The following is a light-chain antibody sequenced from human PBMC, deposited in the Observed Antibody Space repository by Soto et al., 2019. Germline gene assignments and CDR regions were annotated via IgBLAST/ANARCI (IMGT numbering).Light chain of an antibody. J-gene: IGKJ1*01. V-gene: IGKV1-39*01. CDR3: QQSYSTPQT. CDR1: QSISSY. Sequence: DIQMTQSPTSLSASVGDRVTMTWRASQSISSYLNWYQQKPGKAPKLLIYAASSLQSGVPSRFSGSGSGTDFTLTISSLQPEDFATYYCQQSYSTPQTFGQGTKVDI. CDR2: AAS.